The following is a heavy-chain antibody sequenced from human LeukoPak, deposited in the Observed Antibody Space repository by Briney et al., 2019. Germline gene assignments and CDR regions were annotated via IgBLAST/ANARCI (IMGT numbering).Heavy chain of an antibody. V-gene: IGHV4-61*01. J-gene: IGHJ3*02. D-gene: IGHD1-26*01. CDR2: IYTSGST. CDR1: GGSVSSGSFD. CDR3: ARARIVGAPGAYDAFDI. Sequence: SETLSLTCTVSGGSVSSGSFDWSWIRQPPGKGLEWIGRIYTSGSTNYNPSLKRRVTMSVDTSKNQFSLKLSSVTAADTAVYYCARARIVGAPGAYDAFDIWGQGTMVTVSS.